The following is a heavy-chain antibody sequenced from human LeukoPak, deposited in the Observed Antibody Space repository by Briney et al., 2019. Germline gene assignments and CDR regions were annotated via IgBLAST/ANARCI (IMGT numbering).Heavy chain of an antibody. Sequence: GGSLRLSCAASGFTFISYHMHWVRQAPGKGLEWVTIIRDDGINKYYADSVKGRFTVSRDNSKNTLYLQMNSLRAEDTAVYYCAALDNGRDYWGQGTLVTVSS. V-gene: IGHV3-30*02. CDR3: AALDNGRDY. D-gene: IGHD1-14*01. CDR2: IRDDGINK. J-gene: IGHJ4*02. CDR1: GFTFISYH.